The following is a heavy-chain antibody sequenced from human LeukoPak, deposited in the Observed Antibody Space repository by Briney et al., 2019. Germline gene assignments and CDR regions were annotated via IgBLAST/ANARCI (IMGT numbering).Heavy chain of an antibody. CDR1: GYSFPNYW. CDR3: ARPDCIGSGCYLLPG. D-gene: IGHD2-15*01. Sequence: GESLQISFKAPGYSFPNYWITWVRPIPGKGLEWIGRIDSSDSYTNYSPPLQGHVTISADKSISTAYLQWSSLEASDTGMYYCARPDCIGSGCYLLPGWGQGTLVTVSS. CDR2: IDSSDSYT. J-gene: IGHJ4*02. V-gene: IGHV5-10-1*01.